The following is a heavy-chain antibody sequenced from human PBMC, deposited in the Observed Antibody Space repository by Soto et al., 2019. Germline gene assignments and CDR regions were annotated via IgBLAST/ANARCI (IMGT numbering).Heavy chain of an antibody. CDR3: AREGGYDFWSGYLRTYYYSGMYV. Sequence: QRLEWMGWINARNGNTKYSQQVQGRVTITRDTSASTAYMELSSLRSEDTAVYYCAREGGYDFWSGYLRTYYYSGMYVWGQGTTVPVS. CDR2: INARNGNT. D-gene: IGHD3-3*01. J-gene: IGHJ6*02. V-gene: IGHV1-3*01.